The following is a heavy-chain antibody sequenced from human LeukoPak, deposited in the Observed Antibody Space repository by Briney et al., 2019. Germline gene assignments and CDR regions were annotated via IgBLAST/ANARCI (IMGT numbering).Heavy chain of an antibody. D-gene: IGHD1/OR15-1a*01. J-gene: IGHJ4*02. V-gene: IGHV6-1*01. CDR1: GDSVSSNSAA. CDR3: ARGGTSGTPFDY. CDR2: TYYRSKWYS. Sequence: SQTLSLTCAISGDSVSSNSAAWNWVRQSPSRGLEWLGRTYYRSKWYSEYAVSVQSRMTINPDTSKNQFSLQLNSVTPEDTAVHYCARGGTSGTPFDYWGQGTLVTVSS.